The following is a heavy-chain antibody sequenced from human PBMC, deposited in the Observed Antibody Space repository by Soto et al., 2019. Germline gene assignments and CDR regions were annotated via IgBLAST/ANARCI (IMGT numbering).Heavy chain of an antibody. CDR1: GFTFSSYS. D-gene: IGHD3-3*01. V-gene: IGHV3-21*01. CDR2: ISSSSSYI. Sequence: GGSLRLSCAASGFTFSSYSMNWVRQAPGKGLEWVSSISSSSSYIYYADSVKGRFTISRDNAKNSLYLQMNSLRAEDTAVYYCARVKDTYYDFWSGPVSGMDVWGQGTTVTVSS. CDR3: ARVKDTYYDFWSGPVSGMDV. J-gene: IGHJ6*02.